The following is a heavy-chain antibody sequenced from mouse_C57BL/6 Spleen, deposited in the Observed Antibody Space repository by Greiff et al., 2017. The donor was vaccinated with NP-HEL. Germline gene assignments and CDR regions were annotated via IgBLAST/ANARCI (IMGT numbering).Heavy chain of an antibody. D-gene: IGHD3-2*02. CDR3: ARAAQALFDY. CDR1: GYSITSGYD. J-gene: IGHJ2*01. CDR2: ISYSGST. Sequence: EVKLLESGPGMVKPSQSLSLTCTVTGYSITSGYDWHWIRHFPGNKLEWMGYISYSGSTNYNPSLKSRISITHDTSKNHFFLKLNSVTTEDTATYYCARAAQALFDYWGQGTTLTVSS. V-gene: IGHV3-1*01.